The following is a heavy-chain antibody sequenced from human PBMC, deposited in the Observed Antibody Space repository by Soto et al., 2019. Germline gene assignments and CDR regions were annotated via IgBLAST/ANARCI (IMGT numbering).Heavy chain of an antibody. J-gene: IGHJ4*02. V-gene: IGHV3-23*01. CDR3: AKDLRSGRGGGIDY. D-gene: IGHD3-3*01. Sequence: EVQLLDSGGGLVQPGGSLRLSCAASGFTFSSYAMHWVHQAPGKGLEWVSTISGAALNTYYADSVKGRFTISRDSSKRTVYLQMNSLSAADTAVYYCAKDLRSGRGGGIDYWGQGTLVTVSS. CDR1: GFTFSSYA. CDR2: ISGAALNT.